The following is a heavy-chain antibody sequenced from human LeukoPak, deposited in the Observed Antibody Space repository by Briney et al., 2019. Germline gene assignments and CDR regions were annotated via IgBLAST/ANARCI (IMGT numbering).Heavy chain of an antibody. V-gene: IGHV3-48*03. J-gene: IGHJ4*02. Sequence: GGSLRLSCAASGFTFSSYEMNWVRQAPGKGLEWVSYISSSGSTIYYADSVKGRFTISRDNAKNSLYLQMNSLRAEDTAVYYCARDGPTYYYDSSGYYPYYFDYWGQGTLVTVSS. CDR1: GFTFSSYE. CDR3: ARDGPTYYYDSSGYYPYYFDY. D-gene: IGHD3-22*01. CDR2: ISSSGSTI.